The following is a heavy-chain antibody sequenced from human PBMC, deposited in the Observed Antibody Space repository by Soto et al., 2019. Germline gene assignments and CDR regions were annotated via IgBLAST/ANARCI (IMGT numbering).Heavy chain of an antibody. CDR2: MSKDGSDE. CDR1: GFTFSNSG. V-gene: IGHV3-30*18. CDR3: AKDSPSIAY. Sequence: QVQLVESGGGVVQPGRSLRLSCAASGFTFSNSGMHWVRQAPGKGLEWLAIMSKDGSDEHYGDSVRGRFTISRDDSKNTLYLQMDGLTAEDTAVYYCAKDSPSIAYWGRGTLVTVSS. J-gene: IGHJ4*02.